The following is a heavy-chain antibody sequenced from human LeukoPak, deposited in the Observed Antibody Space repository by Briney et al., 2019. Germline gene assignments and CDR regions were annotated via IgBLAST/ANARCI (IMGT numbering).Heavy chain of an antibody. CDR3: ARESRVVVTAIYDECYYYYYMAV. D-gene: IGHD2-21*02. J-gene: IGHJ6*03. V-gene: IGHV4-4*07. CDR1: GGSISSYY. CDR2: IYTSGST. Sequence: PSETLSLTGTVSGGSISSYYWSWIRQPAGKGLECFGRIYTSGSTNYNPYLKSRVTMSVDTSKNQFSLKLSTVTAADTAVYYCARESRVVVTAIYDECYYYYYMAVWGKGPTVTVSS.